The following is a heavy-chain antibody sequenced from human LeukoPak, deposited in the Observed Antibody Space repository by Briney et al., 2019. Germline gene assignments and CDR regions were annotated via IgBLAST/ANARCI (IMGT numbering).Heavy chain of an antibody. CDR2: ISGSGGST. CDR1: GFTFSSYA. D-gene: IGHD5-18*01. V-gene: IGHV3-23*01. J-gene: IGHJ4*02. Sequence: GGSLRLSCAASGFTFSSYAMSWVRQAPGKGLEWVSAISGSGGSTYYADSVKGRFTISRDNSKNTLYLQMNSLRAEDAAVYYCATTWIQLWLPFGDYWGQGTLVTVSS. CDR3: ATTWIQLWLPFGDY.